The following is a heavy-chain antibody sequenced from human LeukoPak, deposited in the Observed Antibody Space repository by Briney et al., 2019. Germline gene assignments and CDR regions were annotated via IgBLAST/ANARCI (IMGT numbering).Heavy chain of an antibody. J-gene: IGHJ3*02. CDR2: IYYSGST. CDR3: ARGIVGALDDAFDI. CDR1: GGSISSSSYY. Sequence: SETLSLTCTVSGGSISSSSYYWDWIRQPPGKGLEWIGSIYYSGSTYYNPSLKSRVTISVDTSKNQFSLKLSSVTAADTAVYYCARGIVGALDDAFDIWGQGTMVTVSS. D-gene: IGHD1-26*01. V-gene: IGHV4-39*07.